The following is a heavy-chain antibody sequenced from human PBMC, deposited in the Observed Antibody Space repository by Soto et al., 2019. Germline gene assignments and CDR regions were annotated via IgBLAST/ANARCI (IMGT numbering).Heavy chain of an antibody. CDR2: IYYSGST. D-gene: IGHD5-18*01. J-gene: IGHJ4*02. CDR1: GGSIISGDYY. CDR3: ARDERRGYSYGNVDY. V-gene: IGHV4-30-4*01. Sequence: SETLSLTCTVSGGSIISGDYYWSWIRQPPGKGLEWIGYIYYSGSTYYNPSLKSRVTISVDTSKNQFSLKLSSVTAADTAVYYCARDERRGYSYGNVDYWGQGTLVTVSS.